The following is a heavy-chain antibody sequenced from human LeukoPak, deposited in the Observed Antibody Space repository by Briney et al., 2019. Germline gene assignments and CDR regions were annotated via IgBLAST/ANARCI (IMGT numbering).Heavy chain of an antibody. CDR1: GFTFSSYA. Sequence: PGGSLRLSCAASGFTFSSYAMSWVRQAPRKGLEWVSAISGSGGSTYYADSVKGRFTISRDNSKNTLYLQMNSLRAEDTAVYYCAKDTGSGWYIGYFDYWGQGTLVTVSS. V-gene: IGHV3-23*01. J-gene: IGHJ4*02. CDR2: ISGSGGST. CDR3: AKDTGSGWYIGYFDY. D-gene: IGHD6-19*01.